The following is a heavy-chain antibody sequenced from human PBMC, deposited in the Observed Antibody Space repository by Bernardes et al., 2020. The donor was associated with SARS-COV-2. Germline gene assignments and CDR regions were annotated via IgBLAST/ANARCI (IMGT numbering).Heavy chain of an antibody. CDR2: ISPSSGGT. Sequence: ASVKVSCKASGYSFSGHYIHWVRQAPGQGLEWMGWISPSSGGTNYAQKFQGRVTLTRDTSIRIAYMDLSGLRSGDTAVYYCASAYSSSFAAFDLWGQGTMVTGSS. V-gene: IGHV1-2*02. CDR1: GYSFSGHY. CDR3: ASAYSSSFAAFDL. D-gene: IGHD6-13*01. J-gene: IGHJ3*01.